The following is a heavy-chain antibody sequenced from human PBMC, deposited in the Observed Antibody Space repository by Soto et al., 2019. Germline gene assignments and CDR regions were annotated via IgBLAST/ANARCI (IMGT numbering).Heavy chain of an antibody. CDR1: GYTFTSYD. D-gene: IGHD1-1*01. CDR3: ARRAETNGWNGFGADKYYFDF. Sequence: QVQLVQSGAEVRKPGASVKVSCEASGYTFTSYDIYWVRQATGQGLEWMGWLNPNTGNSGYAQKFQGRITVTSDTFINPGHMEVSSLRSEDTGVYYCARRAETNGWNGFGADKYYFDFWGQGTLVTVSS. CDR2: LNPNTGNS. V-gene: IGHV1-8*01. J-gene: IGHJ4*02.